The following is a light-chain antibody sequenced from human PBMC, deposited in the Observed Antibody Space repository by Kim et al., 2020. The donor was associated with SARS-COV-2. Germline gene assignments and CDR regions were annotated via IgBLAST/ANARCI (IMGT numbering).Light chain of an antibody. CDR3: ASRDTSGDHVV. CDR2: GKH. V-gene: IGLV3-19*01. CDR1: SLRNYY. J-gene: IGLJ2*01. Sequence: ASGQTVRLTCQGDSLRNYYATWYQQRPGQAPLLVLFGKHNRPSGIPDRFSGSASGNTASLTITGAQAEDEADYYCASRDTSGDHVVFGGGTKVTVL.